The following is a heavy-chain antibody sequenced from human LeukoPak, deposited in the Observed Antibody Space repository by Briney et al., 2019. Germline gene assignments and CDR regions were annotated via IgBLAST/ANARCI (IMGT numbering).Heavy chain of an antibody. J-gene: IGHJ5*02. CDR2: MNPNSGNT. Sequence: ASVKVSCKASGYTFTSYDINWVRQATGQGLEWMGWMNPNSGNTGYAQKFQGRVTITRNTSISTAYMELSSLRPEDTAVYYCARGGGFWRGSGAWGQGTLVTVSS. CDR3: ARGGGFWRGSGA. V-gene: IGHV1-8*03. CDR1: GYTFTSYD. D-gene: IGHD3-3*01.